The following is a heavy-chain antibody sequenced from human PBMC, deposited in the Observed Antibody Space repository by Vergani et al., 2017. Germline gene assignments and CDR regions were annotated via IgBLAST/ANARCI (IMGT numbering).Heavy chain of an antibody. CDR2: IIPIFGTT. V-gene: IGHV1-69*12. J-gene: IGHJ3*02. CDR1: GDRFSGYA. Sequence: QVHLVQSGAEVKKPWSSVKVSCQASGDRFSGYAFNWVRQSPGQGLEWMGGIIPIFGTTNYAQKFQGRVTITADESKSTAYMELGRLRSEDTAVYYCARGLGAAGGHDAFNIWGRGTLVTVSS. CDR3: ARGLGAAGGHDAFNI. D-gene: IGHD6-13*01.